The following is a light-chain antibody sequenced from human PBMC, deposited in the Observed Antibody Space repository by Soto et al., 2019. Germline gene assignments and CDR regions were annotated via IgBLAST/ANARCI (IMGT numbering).Light chain of an antibody. V-gene: IGLV2-14*01. CDR1: SSDVGGYNY. CDR3: SSYTSSSTLHYV. J-gene: IGLJ1*01. CDR2: EVS. Sequence: QSALTQPASVSGSPGQSITISCTGTSSDVGGYNYVSWYQQHPGKAPKLMIYEVSNRPSGVSNRFSGSKCGNTASLTISGLQAEDEADYYCSSYTSSSTLHYVFGTGTKVTVL.